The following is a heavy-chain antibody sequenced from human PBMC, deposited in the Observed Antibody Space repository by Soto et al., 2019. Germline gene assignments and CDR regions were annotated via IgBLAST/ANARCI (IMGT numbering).Heavy chain of an antibody. Sequence: PSETLSLTCTVSGGSISSYYWSWIRQPPGKGLEWIGYIYYSGSTNYNPSLKSRVTISVDTSKNQFSLKLSSVTAADTAVYYCAGSKKAAANFHYYGMDGWGRGTTVTVAS. V-gene: IGHV4-59*01. CDR2: IYYSGST. J-gene: IGHJ6*02. CDR3: AGSKKAAANFHYYGMDG. D-gene: IGHD6-13*01. CDR1: GGSISSYY.